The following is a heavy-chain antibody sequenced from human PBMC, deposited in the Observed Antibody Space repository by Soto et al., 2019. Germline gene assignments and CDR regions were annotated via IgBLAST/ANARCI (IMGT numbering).Heavy chain of an antibody. J-gene: IGHJ4*02. CDR1: GGTFSSYA. D-gene: IGHD3-10*01. Sequence: SVKVSCKASGGTFSSYAISWVRQAPGQGLEWMGGIFPIFGTANYAQKFQGRVTITADESTSTAYMELSSLRSEDTAAYYCATYMVRGVIGHWGQGTLVTVSS. CDR2: IFPIFGTA. CDR3: ATYMVRGVIGH. V-gene: IGHV1-69*13.